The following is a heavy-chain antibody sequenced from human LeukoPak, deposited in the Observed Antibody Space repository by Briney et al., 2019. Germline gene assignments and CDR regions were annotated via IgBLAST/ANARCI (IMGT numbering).Heavy chain of an antibody. V-gene: IGHV4-59*08. Sequence: SETLSLTCTVSGGSISSYYWSWIRQPPGKGLEWIGYIYYSGSTNYNPSLKSRVTISVDTSKNQFSLKLSSVTAADTAVYYCARHPSDYYDGSGYSDWGQGTLVTVSS. CDR2: IYYSGST. J-gene: IGHJ4*02. D-gene: IGHD3-22*01. CDR1: GGSISSYY. CDR3: ARHPSDYYDGSGYSD.